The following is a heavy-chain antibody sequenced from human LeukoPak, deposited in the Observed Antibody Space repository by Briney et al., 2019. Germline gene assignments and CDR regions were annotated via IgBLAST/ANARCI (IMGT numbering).Heavy chain of an antibody. CDR1: GFSISSGYL. J-gene: IGHJ4*02. Sequence: SETLSLTCSVSGFSISSGYLWGWIRQPPGKGLEWVATISHSGITYYNPSLKSRVTISLDTSKNQFSLKLSSVTAADTAVYYCARSKQLHRRTFDYWGQGTLVTVSS. V-gene: IGHV4-38-2*02. CDR3: ARSKQLHRRTFDY. CDR2: ISHSGIT. D-gene: IGHD2-2*01.